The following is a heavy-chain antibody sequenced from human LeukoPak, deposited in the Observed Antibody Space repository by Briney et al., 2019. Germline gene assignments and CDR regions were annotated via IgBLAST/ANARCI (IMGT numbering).Heavy chain of an antibody. V-gene: IGHV3-74*03. D-gene: IGHD1-26*01. CDR1: GYTFSSFA. J-gene: IGHJ4*02. Sequence: PGGSVRLSCAASGYTFSSFAMDWVRQAPGKGLVLVSCVQCDGSGSLYAISVMGRFTISRDNSKNMLYLQMNSLPAEDTAVYFCARAHLGTPTHYWGQGPQVTVSS. CDR3: ARAHLGTPTHY. CDR2: VQCDGSGS.